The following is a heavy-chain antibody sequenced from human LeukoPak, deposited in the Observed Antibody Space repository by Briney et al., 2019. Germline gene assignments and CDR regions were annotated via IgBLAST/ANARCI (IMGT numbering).Heavy chain of an antibody. CDR1: GYTFTSYY. D-gene: IGHD4-17*01. J-gene: IGHJ4*02. V-gene: IGHV1-46*01. CDR2: INPSGGST. Sequence: ASVTVSCKASGYTFTSYYMHWVRQAPGQGLEWMGIINPSGGSTSYAQKFQGRVTMTRDTSTSTVYMELSSLRSEDTAVYYCARSPTVTGFLDYWGQGTLVTVSS. CDR3: ARSPTVTGFLDY.